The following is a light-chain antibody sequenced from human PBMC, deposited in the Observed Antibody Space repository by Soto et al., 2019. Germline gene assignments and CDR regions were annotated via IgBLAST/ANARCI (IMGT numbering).Light chain of an antibody. J-gene: IGKJ1*01. Sequence: THSHSSVSASVGQSDTMTCQASQDIRNYLAWYQQKSGQAPRLLIYDASSRATGIPDRFSGSGSGTDFTLTISRLEPEDFAVYYCQQYTTSSWTVGQGTKAEIK. CDR2: DAS. CDR1: QDIRNY. CDR3: QQYTTSSWT. V-gene: IGKV3-20*01.